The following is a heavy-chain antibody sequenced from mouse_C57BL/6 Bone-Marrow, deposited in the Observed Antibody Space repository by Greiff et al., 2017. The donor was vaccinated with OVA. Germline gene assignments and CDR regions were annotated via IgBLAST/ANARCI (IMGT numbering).Heavy chain of an antibody. J-gene: IGHJ4*01. CDR2: IRSKGSNYAT. Sequence: EVKLMESGGGLVQPKGSLKLSCAASGFTFNTYAMHWVRQAPGKGLEWVARIRSKGSNYATYYADSVKDRFTISRDDSQSMLYLQMNNLKTEDTAMYYCVRDYADPYYAMDYWGQGTSVTVSS. D-gene: IGHD2-4*01. CDR3: VRDYADPYYAMDY. V-gene: IGHV10-3*01. CDR1: GFTFNTYA.